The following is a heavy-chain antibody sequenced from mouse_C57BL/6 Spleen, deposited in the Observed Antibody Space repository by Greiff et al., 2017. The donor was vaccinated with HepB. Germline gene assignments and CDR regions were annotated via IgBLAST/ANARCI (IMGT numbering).Heavy chain of an antibody. CDR1: GYTFTSYW. J-gene: IGHJ4*01. Sequence: QVHVKQPGAELVMPGASVKLSCKASGYTFTSYWMHWVKQRPGQGLEWIGEIDPSDSYTNYNQKFKGKSTLTVDKSSSTAYMQLSSLTSEDSAVYYCARSYYSNSLYAMDYWGQGTSVTVSS. CDR2: IDPSDSYT. CDR3: ARSYYSNSLYAMDY. V-gene: IGHV1-69*01. D-gene: IGHD2-5*01.